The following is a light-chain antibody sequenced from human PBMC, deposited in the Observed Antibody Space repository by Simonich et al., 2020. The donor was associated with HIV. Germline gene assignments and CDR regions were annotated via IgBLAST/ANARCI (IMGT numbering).Light chain of an antibody. CDR2: DVS. CDR1: SSDIGGYNY. CDR3: SSYTSSSTLV. V-gene: IGLV2-14*03. Sequence: QSALTQPASVSGSPGQSITISCTGTSSDIGGYNYVSWYQQYPGKAPKLMIYDVSNRPSGVSNRFSGSKSGNTASLTISELQAEDEADYYCSSYTSSSTLVFGGGTKLTVL. J-gene: IGLJ3*02.